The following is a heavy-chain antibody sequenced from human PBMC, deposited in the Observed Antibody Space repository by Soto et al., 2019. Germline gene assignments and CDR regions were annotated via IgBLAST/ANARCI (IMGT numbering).Heavy chain of an antibody. J-gene: IGHJ4*02. Sequence: QVQLVESGGGLVKPGGSLRLSCAVSGFTFSDYYMTWIRQAPGKGLEWVSYISSSTSRTNYADSVKGRFTISRDNAKNPLFLQMNSLRAEDTAVYYCARGRGAAADYFDFWGQGTLVTVSS. D-gene: IGHD6-25*01. CDR1: GFTFSDYY. CDR2: ISSSTSRT. CDR3: ARGRGAAADYFDF. V-gene: IGHV3-11*05.